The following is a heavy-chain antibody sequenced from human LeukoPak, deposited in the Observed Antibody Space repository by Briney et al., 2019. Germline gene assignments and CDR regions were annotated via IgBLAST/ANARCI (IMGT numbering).Heavy chain of an antibody. CDR3: ARDGVVVVTAIRHWFCGMDV. CDR2: ISAYNGNT. Sequence: GASVKVSCKASGYTFTSYGISWVRQAPGQGLEWMGWISAYNGNTNYAQKLQGRVTMTTDTSTSTAYMELRSLRSDDTAVYYCARDGVVVVTAIRHWFCGMDVWGQGTTVTVSS. D-gene: IGHD2-21*02. J-gene: IGHJ6*02. V-gene: IGHV1-18*01. CDR1: GYTFTSYG.